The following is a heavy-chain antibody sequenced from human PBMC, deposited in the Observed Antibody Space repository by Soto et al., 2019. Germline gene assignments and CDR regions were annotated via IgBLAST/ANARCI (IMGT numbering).Heavy chain of an antibody. CDR2: IYYDEST. Sequence: SETLSLTCTVSGVSLNSGHYYWVWIRQSPGKGLAWIASIYYDESTYYNPSLKSRVTISTDKPKNQFFLTLKSVTAADTAAYYCGKVLIGATRHTDVDSWGQGALVTVSS. D-gene: IGHD2-15*01. J-gene: IGHJ4*02. V-gene: IGHV4-39*01. CDR3: GKVLIGATRHTDVDS. CDR1: GVSLNSGHYY.